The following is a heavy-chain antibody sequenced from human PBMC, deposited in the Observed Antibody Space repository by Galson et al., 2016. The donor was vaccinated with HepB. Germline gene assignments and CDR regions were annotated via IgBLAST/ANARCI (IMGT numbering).Heavy chain of an antibody. Sequence: SVKVSCKASGYTFSNYDINWVRQAPGQGPEWMAWMNPKSSNTGYAQSFKARVTMTRDTSISTAYMELYSLTSEDTAVYFCARGGTLPKTNLYGMDVWGQGTTVTGSS. CDR2: MNPKSSNT. CDR3: ARGGTLPKTNLYGMDV. CDR1: GYTFSNYD. D-gene: IGHD2-8*01. J-gene: IGHJ6*02. V-gene: IGHV1-8*01.